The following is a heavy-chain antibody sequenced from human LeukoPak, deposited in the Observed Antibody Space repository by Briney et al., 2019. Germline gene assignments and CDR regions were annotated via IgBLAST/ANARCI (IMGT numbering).Heavy chain of an antibody. CDR1: GGSLSSYY. CDR3: ARDDDYVWGSYTY. CDR2: IYYSGST. Sequence: SETLSLTCTVSGGSLSSYYWSWIRQPPGKGLEWIGYIYYSGSTNYNPSLKSRVTISVDTSKNQFSLKLSSVTAADTAVYYCARDDDYVWGSYTYWGQGTLVTVSS. V-gene: IGHV4-59*01. J-gene: IGHJ4*02. D-gene: IGHD3-16*01.